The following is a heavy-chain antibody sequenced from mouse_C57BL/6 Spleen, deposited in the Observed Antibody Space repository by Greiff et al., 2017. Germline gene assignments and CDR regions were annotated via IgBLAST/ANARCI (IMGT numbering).Heavy chain of an antibody. CDR1: GYTFTGYW. Sequence: VKLQESGAELMKPGASVQLSCKATGYTFTGYWIEWVKQRPGKGLEWIGEVVPGSGSTNYNEKFKGKATFTADTSSNTASMQLSSLTTEDSAIYYCTNRSCYEYFDVWGTGTTVTVSS. D-gene: IGHD2-14*01. CDR2: VVPGSGST. V-gene: IGHV1-9*01. J-gene: IGHJ1*03. CDR3: TNRSCYEYFDV.